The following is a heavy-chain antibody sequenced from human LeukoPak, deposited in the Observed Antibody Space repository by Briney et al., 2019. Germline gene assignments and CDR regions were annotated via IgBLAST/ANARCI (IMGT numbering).Heavy chain of an antibody. CDR2: IYYSGST. CDR3: AREIAAADYYYYYYRDV. D-gene: IGHD6-13*01. V-gene: IGHV4-59*11. J-gene: IGHJ6*03. Sequence: SETLSLTCTVSGGSISSHYWSWIRQPPGKGLEWIGYIYYSGSTNYNPSLKSRVTISVDTSKNQFSLKLSSVTAADTAVYYCAREIAAADYYYYYYRDVWGKGTTVTVSS. CDR1: GGSISSHY.